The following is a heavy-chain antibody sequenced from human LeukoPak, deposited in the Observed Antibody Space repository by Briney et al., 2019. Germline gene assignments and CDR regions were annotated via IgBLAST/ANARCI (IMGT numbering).Heavy chain of an antibody. D-gene: IGHD1-7*01. V-gene: IGHV3-30*03. CDR3: GRHIYPWKYADGFDI. CDR1: GFTFSSYS. Sequence: GGSLRLSCAASGFTFSSYSMNWVRQAPGKGLEWVALISYDGSNTYYADSVKGRFTISRDNSKNTTYLQVNSLRAEDTAVYYCGRHIYPWKYADGFDIWGQGTMVTVSS. J-gene: IGHJ3*02. CDR2: ISYDGSNT.